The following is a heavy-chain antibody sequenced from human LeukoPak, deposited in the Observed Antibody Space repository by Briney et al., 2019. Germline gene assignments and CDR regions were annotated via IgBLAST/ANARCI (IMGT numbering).Heavy chain of an antibody. D-gene: IGHD3-22*01. CDR2: IRNDESDR. Sequence: GGSLRLSCAASGFIFRGYGMHWVRQAPGKGLEWVAFIRNDESDRDHADSVKGRFTISRDNSKNTLYLQMNSLRPEDTGVYYCAIYDSRGYFDYWGQGTQVTVSA. J-gene: IGHJ4*02. CDR1: GFIFRGYG. V-gene: IGHV3-30*02. CDR3: AIYDSRGYFDY.